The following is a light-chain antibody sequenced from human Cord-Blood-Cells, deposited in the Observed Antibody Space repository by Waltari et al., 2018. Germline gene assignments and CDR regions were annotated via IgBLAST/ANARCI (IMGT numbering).Light chain of an antibody. Sequence: NQMPQSPSFVSVSVAHSVNITCRASQGISSWLARYQQKPRKAPKLLIYDSSSLQSGVPSRFSGSRSGTEFTLTISSLQPEDFATYYCQQANSFHPGTFGQGTKVEIK. CDR1: QGISSW. CDR3: QQANSFHPGT. J-gene: IGKJ1*01. CDR2: DSS. V-gene: IGKV1-12*01.